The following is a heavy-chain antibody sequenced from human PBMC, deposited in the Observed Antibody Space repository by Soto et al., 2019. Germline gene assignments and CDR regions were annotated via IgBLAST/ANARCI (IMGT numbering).Heavy chain of an antibody. CDR3: TRLTAYCSAGPCYFDF. CDR2: INPRSSGT. CDR1: GYTFADYF. Sequence: QVQLVQSGAEVKKPGASVKISCKASGYTFADYFLHWVRQAPGQGLEWMGTINPRSSGTRYAPRFQGKVTMPRDMSTTTVYLDLGGLRSEDTDVYYCTRLTAYCSAGPCYFDFWGQGTLATVSS. D-gene: IGHD2-15*01. J-gene: IGHJ4*02. V-gene: IGHV1-46*01.